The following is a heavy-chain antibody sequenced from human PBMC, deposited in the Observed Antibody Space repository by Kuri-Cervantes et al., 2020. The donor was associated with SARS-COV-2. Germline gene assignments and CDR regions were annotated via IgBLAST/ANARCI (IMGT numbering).Heavy chain of an antibody. V-gene: IGHV3-30-3*01. CDR2: ISYDGSNK. CDR1: GFTFSSYA. Sequence: AESLRLSCAASGFTFSSYAMHWVRQAPGKGLEWVAVISYDGSNKYYADSVKGRFTISRDTSKNTLYLQMNSLSAEDTAVYYYASRFWSGYYQPYYYYGMDVWGQGTTVTVSS. D-gene: IGHD3-3*01. CDR3: ASRFWSGYYQPYYYYGMDV. J-gene: IGHJ6*02.